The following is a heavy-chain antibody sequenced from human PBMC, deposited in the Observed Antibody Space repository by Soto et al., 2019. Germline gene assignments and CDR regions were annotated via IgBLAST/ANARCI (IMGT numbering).Heavy chain of an antibody. V-gene: IGHV1-18*01. CDR3: ARGTSIPASGDY. Sequence: ASVKVSCKASGYTFTNYGINWVRQAPGQGLEWLGWVSAYNGEKRYAQKVQTRVIMTTDTSTTTAYMELRSLRSDDTAVYYCARGTSIPASGDYWGQGTLVTVSS. D-gene: IGHD6-6*01. CDR1: GYTFTNYG. J-gene: IGHJ4*01. CDR2: VSAYNGEK.